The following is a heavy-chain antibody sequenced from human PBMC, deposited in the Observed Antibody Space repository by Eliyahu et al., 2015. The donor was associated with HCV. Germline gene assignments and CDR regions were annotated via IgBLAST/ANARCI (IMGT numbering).Heavy chain of an antibody. Sequence: EVQLVESGGGLVQPGRSLRLSCTASGFTFGDYAXXWVRQAPGKGVGWVGFIRSKAYGGTTEYAASVKGRFTISRDDSKSIAYLQMNSLKTEDTAVYYCTRDSPQPKGVVIIYYYGMDVWGQGTTVTVSS. CDR3: TRDSPQPKGVVIIYYYGMDV. V-gene: IGHV3-49*04. CDR2: IRSKAYGGTT. CDR1: GFTFGDYA. D-gene: IGHD3-3*01. J-gene: IGHJ6*02.